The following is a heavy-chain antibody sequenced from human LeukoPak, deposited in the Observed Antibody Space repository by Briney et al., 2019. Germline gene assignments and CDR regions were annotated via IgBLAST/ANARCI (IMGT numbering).Heavy chain of an antibody. CDR2: ISGSGGST. CDR1: GFTFSSYA. V-gene: IGHV3-23*01. D-gene: IGHD6-13*01. J-gene: IGHJ4*02. Sequence: GGSLRLSCVVSGFTFSSYAMSWVRQAPGKGLEWVSGISGSGGSTYYADSVKGRFTISRDNTKNTLYLQMNSLRAEDTAVYYCAKARYSSSLHFDYWGQGTLVTVSS. CDR3: AKARYSSSLHFDY.